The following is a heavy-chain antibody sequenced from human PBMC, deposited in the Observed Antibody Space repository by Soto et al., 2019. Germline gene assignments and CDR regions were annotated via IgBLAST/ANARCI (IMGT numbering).Heavy chain of an antibody. Sequence: EVQLVESGGDLVQPGGSLRLSCTASRFTFSNYWMHWVRQAPGKGLVWVSRINSDGSSTSYADFVKGRFTISRDNAKNTLYLKMNSLRAEDKAVYYCAIGGAEGSWGQGTLVTVSS. J-gene: IGHJ5*02. CDR2: INSDGSST. D-gene: IGHD3-10*01. V-gene: IGHV3-74*01. CDR3: AIGGAEGS. CDR1: RFTFSNYW.